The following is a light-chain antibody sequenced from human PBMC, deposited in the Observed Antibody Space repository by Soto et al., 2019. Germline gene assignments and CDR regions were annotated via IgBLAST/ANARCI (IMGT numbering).Light chain of an antibody. Sequence: QSVLTQPHSVSAAPGQRVTISCSGSSSNIGSNYVSWYQQLPGTAPKLLIYDNYKRPSVIPDRFSGYTSGTSTTLAIAGLQTGYEADYYCDSWANSLGVVLFGGGTKLTVL. V-gene: IGLV1-51*01. CDR2: DNY. J-gene: IGLJ2*01. CDR1: SSNIGSNY. CDR3: DSWANSLGVVL.